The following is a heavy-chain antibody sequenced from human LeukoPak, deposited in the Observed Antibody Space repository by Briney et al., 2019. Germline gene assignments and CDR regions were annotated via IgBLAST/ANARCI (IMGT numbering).Heavy chain of an antibody. V-gene: IGHV1-24*01. CDR1: GYTLTELS. CDR2: FDPEDGET. Sequence: ASVKVSCRVSGYTLTELSMHWVRQAPGKGLEWMGGFDPEDGETLHAQNFQGRVTMTEDTSIDTSYMELSNLRSEDTAMYFCAATDFSYAFDIWGQGTMVTVSS. CDR3: AATDFSYAFDI. J-gene: IGHJ3*02. D-gene: IGHD3-3*01.